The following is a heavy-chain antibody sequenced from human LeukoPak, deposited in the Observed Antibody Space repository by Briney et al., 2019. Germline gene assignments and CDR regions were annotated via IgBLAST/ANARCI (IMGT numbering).Heavy chain of an antibody. D-gene: IGHD2-8*01. CDR2: IYYSGST. V-gene: IGHV4-59*01. CDR3: AREAGVPMD. CDR1: GGPISSYY. J-gene: IGHJ4*02. Sequence: SETLSLTCTVSGGPISSYYWSWIRQPPGKGLEWIEYIYYSGSTNYNPSLKSRVTISVDTSKNQFSLKRSSVTAADTAVYYCAREAGVPMDWGQGTLVTVSS.